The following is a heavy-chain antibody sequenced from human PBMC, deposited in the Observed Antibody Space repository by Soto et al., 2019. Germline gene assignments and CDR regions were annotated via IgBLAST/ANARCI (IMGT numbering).Heavy chain of an antibody. CDR2: IYPKSGGT. CDR1: GYTFTGHY. Sequence: ASVKVSCKASGYTFTGHYIHWVRQVPGQGLEWMGWIYPKSGGTKYAQKFQGRVTMTRDTSISTVYMDLSRLRFDDTAVYYCARRALTTVTKVGLDYWGQGAPVTVSS. J-gene: IGHJ4*02. V-gene: IGHV1-2*02. CDR3: ARRALTTVTKVGLDY. D-gene: IGHD4-17*01.